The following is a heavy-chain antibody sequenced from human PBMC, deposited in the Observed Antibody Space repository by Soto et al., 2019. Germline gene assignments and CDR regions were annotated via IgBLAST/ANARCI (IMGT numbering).Heavy chain of an antibody. J-gene: IGHJ4*02. D-gene: IGHD6-19*01. V-gene: IGHV4-34*01. CDR1: GGSFSGYY. Sequence: SETLSLTCAVYGGSFSGYYWSWIRQPPGRGLEWIGEINHSGSTNYNPSLKSRVTISVDTSKNQFSLKLSSVTAADTAVYYCARRYSSGWYMLNFDYWGQGTLVTVSS. CDR2: INHSGST. CDR3: ARRYSSGWYMLNFDY.